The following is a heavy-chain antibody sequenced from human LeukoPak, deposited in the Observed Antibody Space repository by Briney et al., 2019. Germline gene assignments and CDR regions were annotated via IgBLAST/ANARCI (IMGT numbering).Heavy chain of an antibody. V-gene: IGHV1-2*02. CDR1: GYTFTGFH. CDR2: INPDSGGT. CDR3: ARGLVVVTAPRLD. D-gene: IGHD2-21*02. J-gene: IGHJ4*02. Sequence: GASVKVSSKASGYTFTGFHMHWVRQAPGQGLEWVGWINPDSGGTNYAQKFQGRVTMTRDTSISTAYMELSRLSSDDTAVYYCARGLVVVTAPRLDWGQGTLVIVSS.